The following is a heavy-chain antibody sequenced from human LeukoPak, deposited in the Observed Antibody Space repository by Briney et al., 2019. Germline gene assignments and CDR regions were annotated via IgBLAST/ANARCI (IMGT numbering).Heavy chain of an antibody. CDR1: GFTFTNYW. J-gene: IGHJ4*02. V-gene: IGHV3-7*01. D-gene: IGHD3-10*01. CDR2: IKQDGSEK. CDR3: ARVWPGDYYIDY. Sequence: GGSVRLSCAASGFTFTNYWMSWVRQAPGKGLEGVANIKQDGSEKYYVDSVKGRFTTSRDNAKNSLYLQMNSLRAEDTAVYYCARVWPGDYYIDYWGQGTLVTVSS.